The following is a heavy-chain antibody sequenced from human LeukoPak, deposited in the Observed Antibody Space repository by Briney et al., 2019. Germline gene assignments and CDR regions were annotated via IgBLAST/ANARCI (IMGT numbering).Heavy chain of an antibody. CDR2: IYYSGST. V-gene: IGHV4-30-4*08. Sequence: PSETLSLTCTVSGGSISSGDYYWSWIRQPPGKGLEWIGYIYYSGSTYYNPSLKSRVTISVDTSKNQFSLKLSSVTAADTAVYYCAREILTNYDSSGYYYPSWFDPWGQGTLVTVSS. J-gene: IGHJ5*02. CDR1: GGSISSGDYY. D-gene: IGHD3-22*01. CDR3: AREILTNYDSSGYYYPSWFDP.